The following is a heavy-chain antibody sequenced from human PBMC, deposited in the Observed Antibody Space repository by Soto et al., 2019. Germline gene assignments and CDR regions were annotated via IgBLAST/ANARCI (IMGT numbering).Heavy chain of an antibody. CDR2: IYYSGST. Sequence: QVQLQESGPGLVKPSQTLSLTCTVSGGSISSGGYYWSWIRQHPGKGLEWIGYIYYSGSTYYNPSLKSRXXIXVXXSKNQFALKLSSVTAADTAVYYCARRRGGYYGMDVWGPGTTVTVSS. D-gene: IGHD2-15*01. J-gene: IGHJ6*02. CDR1: GGSISSGGYY. CDR3: ARRRGGYYGMDV. V-gene: IGHV4-31*03.